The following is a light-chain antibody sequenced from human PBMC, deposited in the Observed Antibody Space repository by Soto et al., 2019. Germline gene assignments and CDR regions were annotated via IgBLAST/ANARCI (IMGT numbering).Light chain of an antibody. Sequence: QSVLTQPASVSGSPGQSITISCTGTSSDVGGYNYVSWYKQHPGKAPKLMIYDVSNRPSGVSNRFSGSKSGNTAPLTISGLQAEDEADYYCSSYTSSSTLYVFGTGTKLTVL. V-gene: IGLV2-14*01. CDR2: DVS. J-gene: IGLJ1*01. CDR1: SSDVGGYNY. CDR3: SSYTSSSTLYV.